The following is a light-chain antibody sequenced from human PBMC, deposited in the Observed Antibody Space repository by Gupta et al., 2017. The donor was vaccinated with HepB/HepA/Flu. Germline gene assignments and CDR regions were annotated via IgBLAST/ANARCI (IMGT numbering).Light chain of an antibody. CDR1: QSISSY. V-gene: IGKV1-39*01. CDR2: AES. Sequence: DIQMTQSPSSLSAFVGDRVNITCRASQSISSYLNLYQQKPGKAPKLLIYAESSLQSGVPSRFSGSGCGTYFTLTISRLQPEDFATYYCQQSYSTPGTFGQGTKVEIK. J-gene: IGKJ1*01. CDR3: QQSYSTPGT.